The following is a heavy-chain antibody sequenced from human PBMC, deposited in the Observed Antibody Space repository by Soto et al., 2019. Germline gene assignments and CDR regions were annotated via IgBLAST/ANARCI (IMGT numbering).Heavy chain of an antibody. J-gene: IGHJ1*01. CDR3: AKGGSWYPRFGD. Sequence: EVQLLESGGGLVQPGGSLRLSCVVSGFTFSSYAMNWVRQAPGKGLEWVSTISAGGGNTNYSDSVKGRVTISRDKSKNTLYLQMNSLRDEDTAVYYCAKGGSWYPRFGDWGQGTLVTVSS. D-gene: IGHD6-13*01. V-gene: IGHV3-23*01. CDR2: ISAGGGNT. CDR1: GFTFSSYA.